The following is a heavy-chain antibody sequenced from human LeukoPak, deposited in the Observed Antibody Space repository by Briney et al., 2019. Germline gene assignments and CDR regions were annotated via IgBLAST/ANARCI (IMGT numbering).Heavy chain of an antibody. D-gene: IGHD2-21*02. V-gene: IGHV3-11*01. J-gene: IGHJ6*02. CDR3: ARWYCGGDCYSSPAYYYGMDV. CDR2: ISSSGSTI. Sequence: GGSLRLSCAASGFTFSDYYMSWIRQAPGKGLEWVSYISSSGSTIYYADSVKGRFTISRDNAKNSLYPQMNSLRAEDTAVYYCARWYCGGDCYSSPAYYYGMDVWGQGTTVTVSS. CDR1: GFTFSDYY.